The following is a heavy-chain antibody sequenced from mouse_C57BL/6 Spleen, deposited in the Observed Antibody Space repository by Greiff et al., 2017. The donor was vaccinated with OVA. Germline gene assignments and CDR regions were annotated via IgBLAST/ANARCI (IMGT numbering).Heavy chain of an antibody. D-gene: IGHD3-3*01. Sequence: EVKLMESGGGLVKPGGSLKLSCAASGFTFSDYGMHWVRQAPEKGLEWVAYISSGSSTIYYADTVKGRFTISRDNAKNTLFLQMTSLRSEDTAMYYCARDRDGGAWFAYWGQGTLVTVSA. CDR2: ISSGSSTI. CDR3: ARDRDGGAWFAY. J-gene: IGHJ3*01. V-gene: IGHV5-17*01. CDR1: GFTFSDYG.